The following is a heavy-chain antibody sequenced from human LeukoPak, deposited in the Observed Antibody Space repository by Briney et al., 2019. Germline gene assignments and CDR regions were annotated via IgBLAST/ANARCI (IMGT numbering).Heavy chain of an antibody. J-gene: IGHJ5*02. D-gene: IGHD3-22*01. CDR3: AKGVDYYDSSGHSS. CDR1: GFTFTSYA. V-gene: IGHV3-23*01. CDR2: ISGSGGST. Sequence: GGSLRLSCAASGFTFTSYAMSWVRLAPGKGLEWVSGISGSGGSTYYADSVKGRFTISRDNSKNTLYLQMNSLRAEDTAVYYCAKGVDYYDSSGHSSWGQGTLVTVSS.